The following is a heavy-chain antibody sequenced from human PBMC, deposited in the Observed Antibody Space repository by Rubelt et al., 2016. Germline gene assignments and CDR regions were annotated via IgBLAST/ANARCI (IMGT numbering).Heavy chain of an antibody. J-gene: IGHJ4*02. D-gene: IGHD1-26*01. CDR1: GYSISSGYY. V-gene: IGHV4-38-2*02. Sequence: QVQLQESGPGLVKPSETLSLTCTVSGYSISSGYYWGWIRQPPGKGLEWIGYVYYSGSTNYNPSLNSRATISATTSNNQYSLKLGAVTAADTAVYYCARLQWELSTIDFWGQGTLVTVSS. CDR2: VYYSGST. CDR3: ARLQWELSTIDF.